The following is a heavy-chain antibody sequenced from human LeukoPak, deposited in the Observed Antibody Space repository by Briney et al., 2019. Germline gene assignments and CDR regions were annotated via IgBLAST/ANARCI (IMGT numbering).Heavy chain of an antibody. CDR2: INHSGST. CDR3: ARGRIAVAVFDY. J-gene: IGHJ4*02. CDR1: GGSFSGYY. D-gene: IGHD6-19*01. Sequence: SETLSLTCAVYGGSFSGYYWSWIRQPPGKGLECIGEINHSGSTNYNPSLKSRVTISVDTSKNQFSLKLSDVTAADTAVYYCARGRIAVAVFDYWGQGTLVTVSS. V-gene: IGHV4-34*01.